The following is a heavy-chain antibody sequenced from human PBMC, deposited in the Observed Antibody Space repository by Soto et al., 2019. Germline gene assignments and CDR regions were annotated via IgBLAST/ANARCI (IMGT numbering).Heavy chain of an antibody. Sequence: SETLSLTCTVSGGSISSSSYYWGWIRQPPGKGLEWIGSIHYSGSTYYNPSLKSRVTISVDTSTNQSFLKLNSVTAADTAVYYSERREYSRPSDNWGQGTLVTVSS. CDR3: ERREYSRPSDN. J-gene: IGHJ4*02. CDR1: GGSISSSSYY. CDR2: IHYSGST. V-gene: IGHV4-39*01. D-gene: IGHD6-6*01.